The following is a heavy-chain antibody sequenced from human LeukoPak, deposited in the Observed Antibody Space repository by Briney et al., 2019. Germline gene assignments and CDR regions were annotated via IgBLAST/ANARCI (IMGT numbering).Heavy chain of an antibody. D-gene: IGHD6-13*01. Sequence: GGSLRLSCAASGFPFNAYWMTWVRQAPGKGLEWVANIRRDGDTKYYVDSVKGRFTISRDNAMNSLYLQMNSLRAEDTAIYYCARSLPYGTTWYGRSDFWGQGTLVTVSS. CDR3: ARSLPYGTTWYGRSDF. CDR1: GFPFNAYW. CDR2: IRRDGDTK. J-gene: IGHJ4*02. V-gene: IGHV3-7*03.